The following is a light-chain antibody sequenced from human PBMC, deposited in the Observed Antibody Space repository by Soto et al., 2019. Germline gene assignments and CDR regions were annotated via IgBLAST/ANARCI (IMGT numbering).Light chain of an antibody. CDR1: SSDVGGYNY. Sequence: QSALTQPPSASGSPGQSVTISCTGTSSDVGGYNYVSWYQQYPGRAPKLMIYEVTKRPSGVPDRFSGSKSGNTASLTVSGLQAEDEAGYCRSSYAASNNFYFVFGGGTKLTVL. CDR3: SSYAASNNFYFV. V-gene: IGLV2-8*01. J-gene: IGLJ2*01. CDR2: EVT.